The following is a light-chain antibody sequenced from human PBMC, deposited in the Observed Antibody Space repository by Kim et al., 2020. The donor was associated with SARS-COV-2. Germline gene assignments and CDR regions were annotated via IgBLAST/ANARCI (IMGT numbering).Light chain of an antibody. Sequence: DIQMTQSPSSLSASIGDRVTITCRASQGISSWLAWYQQKPEKAPKCLIYTASSLQSGVPSRFSGSGSGTDFTLTISSLQPEDFATYYCQQYDSYPRAFGQVTKVDFK. CDR1: QGISSW. J-gene: IGKJ1*01. CDR3: QQYDSYPRA. V-gene: IGKV1D-16*01. CDR2: TAS.